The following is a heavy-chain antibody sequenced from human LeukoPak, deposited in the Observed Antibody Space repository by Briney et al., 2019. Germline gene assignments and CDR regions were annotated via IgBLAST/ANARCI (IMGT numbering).Heavy chain of an antibody. D-gene: IGHD3-22*01. Sequence: GGSLRLSCAASGFTFSSYAMHCVRQAPGKGLEWVAVISYDGSNKYYADSVKGRFTISRDNSKNTLYLQMNSLRAEDTAVYYCARVRYYDSSGYSDYYYYYGMDVWGQGTTVTVSS. CDR3: ARVRYYDSSGYSDYYYYYGMDV. V-gene: IGHV3-30-3*01. CDR2: ISYDGSNK. J-gene: IGHJ6*02. CDR1: GFTFSSYA.